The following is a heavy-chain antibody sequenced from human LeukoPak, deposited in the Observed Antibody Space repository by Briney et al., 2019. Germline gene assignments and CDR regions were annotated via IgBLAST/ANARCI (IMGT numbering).Heavy chain of an antibody. CDR1: GGSISSGSYY. J-gene: IGHJ4*02. Sequence: PSQTLSLTCTVSGGSISSGSYYWSWIRQPAGKGLEWIGRIYTSGSTNYNPSLKSRVTISVDTSKNQFSLKLSSVTAADTAVYYSATSSSSGWYGVDYWGQGTLVTVSS. D-gene: IGHD6-19*01. CDR3: ATSSSSGWYGVDY. V-gene: IGHV4-61*02. CDR2: IYTSGST.